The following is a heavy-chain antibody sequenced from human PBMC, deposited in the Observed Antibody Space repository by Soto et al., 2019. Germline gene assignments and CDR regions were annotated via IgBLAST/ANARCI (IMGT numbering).Heavy chain of an antibody. J-gene: IGHJ4*02. Sequence: QVQLVQSGAEVKKPGASAKVSWKASGYTFTNYYMHWVRQAPGQGLEWMGIINPSGGSTNYAQKFQGRVTMTRDTSTSTVYMQLSSLRSEDTAVYYCARGEWTFDYWGQGTLVTVSP. D-gene: IGHD3-3*01. CDR1: GYTFTNYY. CDR3: ARGEWTFDY. CDR2: INPSGGST. V-gene: IGHV1-46*01.